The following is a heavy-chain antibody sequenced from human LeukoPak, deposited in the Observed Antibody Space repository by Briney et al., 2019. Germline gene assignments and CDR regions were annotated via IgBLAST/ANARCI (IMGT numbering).Heavy chain of an antibody. CDR1: GYSLTGYH. CDR2: INPNSGDT. D-gene: IGHD3-16*02. V-gene: IGHV1-2*06. CDR3: ARSDDYVWGSYRPDAFDI. Sequence: ASVKVSCKASGYSLTGYHMHWVRQAPGQGLEWMGRINPNSGDTNYAQKFQGRVTITADESTSTAYMELSSLRSEDTAVYYCARSDDYVWGSYRPDAFDIWGQGTMVTVSS. J-gene: IGHJ3*02.